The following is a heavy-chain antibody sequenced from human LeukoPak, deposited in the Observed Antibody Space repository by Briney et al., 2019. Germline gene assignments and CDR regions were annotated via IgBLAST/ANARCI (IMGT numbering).Heavy chain of an antibody. J-gene: IGHJ1*01. D-gene: IGHD5-12*01. V-gene: IGHV3-23*01. CDR3: ARNRPAGYAYGFELQH. CDR1: GFTFSSYG. Sequence: GGSLRLSCAASGFTFSSYGMNRVRQAPGKGLEWVSGISGSGDSTYYADSVKGRFTISRDNSENALFLQMNSLRADDTAVYYCARNRPAGYAYGFELQHWGQGTLVTVSS. CDR2: ISGSGDST.